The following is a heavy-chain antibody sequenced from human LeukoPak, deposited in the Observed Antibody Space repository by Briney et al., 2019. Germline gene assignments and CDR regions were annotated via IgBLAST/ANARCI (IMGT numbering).Heavy chain of an antibody. Sequence: PGGSLRLSCAASGFSFSDYNMNWVRQAPGKGLEWVSAISGSGGSTYYADSVKGRFTISRDNSKNTLYLQMNSLRAEDTAVYYCAKEGGLYDILTGYINYWGQGTLVTVPS. D-gene: IGHD3-9*01. V-gene: IGHV3-23*01. CDR3: AKEGGLYDILTGYINY. CDR2: ISGSGGST. CDR1: GFSFSDYN. J-gene: IGHJ4*02.